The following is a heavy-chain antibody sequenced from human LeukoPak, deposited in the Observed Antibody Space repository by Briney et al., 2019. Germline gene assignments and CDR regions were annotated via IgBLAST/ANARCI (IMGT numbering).Heavy chain of an antibody. CDR2: IYYSGST. CDR3: ARDHSGELSAFDI. V-gene: IGHV4-59*12. D-gene: IGHD1-26*01. CDR1: GGSISSYY. J-gene: IGHJ3*02. Sequence: SETLSLTCTVSGGSISSYYWSWIRQPPGKGLEWIGYIYYSGSTNYNPSLKSRVTISVDTSKNQFSLKLSSVTAADTAVYYCARDHSGELSAFDIWGQGTMVTVSS.